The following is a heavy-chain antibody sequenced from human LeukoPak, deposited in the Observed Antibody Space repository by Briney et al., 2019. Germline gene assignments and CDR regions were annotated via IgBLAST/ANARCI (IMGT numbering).Heavy chain of an antibody. CDR1: GVSISSGGYY. Sequence: PSETLSLTCTVSGVSISSGGYYWSWIRQHPGKGLEWIGYIYYSGSTYYNPSLKSRVTISVDTSKNQFSLKLSSVTAADTAVYYCARGSYYDFWSGLNGGHWFDPWGQGTLVTVSS. CDR3: ARGSYYDFWSGLNGGHWFDP. CDR2: IYYSGST. J-gene: IGHJ5*02. V-gene: IGHV4-31*03. D-gene: IGHD3-3*01.